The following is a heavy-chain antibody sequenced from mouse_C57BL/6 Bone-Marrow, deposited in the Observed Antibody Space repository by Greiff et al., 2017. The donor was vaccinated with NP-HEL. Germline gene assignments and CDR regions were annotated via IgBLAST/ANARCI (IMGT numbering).Heavy chain of an antibody. Sequence: EADGGLVQPKGSLKLSCAASGFSFNTYAMNWVRQAPGKGLEWVARIRSKSNNYATYYADSVKDRFTISRDDSESMLYLQMNNLKTEDTAMYYCVRNFWFAYWGQGTLVTVSA. CDR1: GFSFNTYA. CDR2: IRSKSNNYAT. V-gene: IGHV10-1*01. CDR3: VRNFWFAY. J-gene: IGHJ3*01.